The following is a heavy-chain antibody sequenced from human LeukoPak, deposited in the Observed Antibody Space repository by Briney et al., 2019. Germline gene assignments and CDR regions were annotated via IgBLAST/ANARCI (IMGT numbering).Heavy chain of an antibody. CDR2: IYPGDSDT. V-gene: IGHV5-51*01. CDR1: GYSFTSYW. CDR3: ARHKGQWKDCGGDCYSGY. J-gene: IGHJ4*02. D-gene: IGHD2-21*02. Sequence: GESLKISCKGSGYSFTSYWIGWVRQMPGKGLEWMGIIYPGDSDTRYSPSFQGQVTISADKSISTAYLQWSSLKASDTAMYYCARHKGQWKDCGGDCYSGYWGQGTLVTVSS.